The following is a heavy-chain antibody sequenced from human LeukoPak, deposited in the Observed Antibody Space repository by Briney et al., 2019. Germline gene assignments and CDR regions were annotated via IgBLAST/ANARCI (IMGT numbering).Heavy chain of an antibody. V-gene: IGHV4-38-2*01. D-gene: IGHD2-2*01. CDR3: ARQYCSSTNCPFDY. CDR1: GYSIGSGYY. CDR2: IYLTGST. J-gene: IGHJ4*02. Sequence: SETLSLTCAVSGYSIGSGYYWGWIRQPPGKGLEWIGSIYLTGSTSYNPSLKSRVTISVDTSKNQFSLKLSSVTAADTAMYYCARQYCSSTNCPFDYWGQGTLVTVSS.